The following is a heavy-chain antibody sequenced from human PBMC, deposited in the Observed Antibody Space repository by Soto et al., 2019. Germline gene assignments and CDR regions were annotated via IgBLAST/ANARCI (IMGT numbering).Heavy chain of an antibody. J-gene: IGHJ6*02. CDR1: RFTSSNYS. Sequence: SRSLSCAASRFTSSNYSVHWVRPSPGKGLRWVAVISYDGSNKYYADSVKGRFTISRDNSKNTLYLQMNSLRAEDTAVYYCAKDVDIAATISYGMDVWGQGTTVTVSS. CDR2: ISYDGSNK. CDR3: AKDVDIAATISYGMDV. D-gene: IGHD5-12*01. V-gene: IGHV3-30*18.